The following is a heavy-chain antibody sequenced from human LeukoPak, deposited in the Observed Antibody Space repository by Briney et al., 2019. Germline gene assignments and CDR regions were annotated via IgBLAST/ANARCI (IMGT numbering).Heavy chain of an antibody. J-gene: IGHJ4*02. CDR3: ASRGYYDNSAYFRN. Sequence: SETLSLTCTISSGSISRYYWSWIRQPPGKGLEWIGYIYYGGSTNYNPSLKSRVTISIDTSKHQFSLNLTSVTAADTAVYFCASRGYYDNSAYFRNWGQGTLVTVSS. D-gene: IGHD3-22*01. V-gene: IGHV4-59*01. CDR2: IYYGGST. CDR1: SGSISRYY.